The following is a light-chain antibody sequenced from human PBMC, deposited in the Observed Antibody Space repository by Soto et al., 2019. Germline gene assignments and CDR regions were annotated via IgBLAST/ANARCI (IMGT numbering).Light chain of an antibody. CDR2: AAP. Sequence: IQMTQSASSLSACVGDRVTITCLASQGISSYLAWYQQTPGKAPKLLIYAAPTLQGGVPSRFSGSGSGTDFTLTISCLQSEDFATYYCQQYYSYPRTFGQGTKVDI. CDR3: QQYYSYPRT. CDR1: QGISSY. J-gene: IGKJ1*01. V-gene: IGKV1-8*01.